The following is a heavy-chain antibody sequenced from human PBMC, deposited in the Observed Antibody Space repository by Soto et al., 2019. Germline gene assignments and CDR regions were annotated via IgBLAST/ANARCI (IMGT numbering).Heavy chain of an antibody. Sequence: KASETLSLTCTVSGGSISSSSYYWGWIRQPPGKGLEWIGSIYYSGSTYYNPSLKSRVTISVDTSKNQFSLKLSSVTAADTAVYYCARALGYYGMDVWGQGTTVTVSS. CDR2: IYYSGST. J-gene: IGHJ6*02. CDR3: ARALGYYGMDV. CDR1: GGSISSSSYY. V-gene: IGHV4-39*07.